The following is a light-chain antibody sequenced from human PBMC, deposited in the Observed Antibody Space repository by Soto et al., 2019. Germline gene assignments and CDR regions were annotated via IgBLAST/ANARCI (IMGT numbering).Light chain of an antibody. CDR3: QQYGSTPYT. Sequence: EVVMTQSPGTLSLSPGERATLSCRASQSVSNNYLAWYQQRPGQAPRLLIYGASKRATGIPDKFSGSGSGTDFTLSVSRLEPEDVAVYYCQQYGSTPYTFGQGTKLEIE. J-gene: IGKJ2*01. CDR2: GAS. CDR1: QSVSNNY. V-gene: IGKV3-20*01.